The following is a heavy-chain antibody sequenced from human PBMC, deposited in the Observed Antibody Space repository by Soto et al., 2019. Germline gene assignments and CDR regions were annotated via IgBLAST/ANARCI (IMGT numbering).Heavy chain of an antibody. J-gene: IGHJ4*02. CDR3: AKDPPYIAAAGKTDY. CDR2: ISGSGGST. D-gene: IGHD6-13*01. Sequence: GGSLRLSCAASGFTFSSYAMSWVRQAPGKGLEWVSAISGSGGSTYYADSVKGRFTISRDNSKSTLYLQMNSLRAEDTALYYCAKDPPYIAAAGKTDYWGQGTLVTVSS. CDR1: GFTFSSYA. V-gene: IGHV3-23*01.